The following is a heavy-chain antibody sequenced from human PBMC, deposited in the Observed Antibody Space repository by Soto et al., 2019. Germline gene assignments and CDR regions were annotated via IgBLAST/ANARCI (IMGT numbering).Heavy chain of an antibody. J-gene: IGHJ6*03. CDR2: INHSGST. CDR1: GGSSSGYY. V-gene: IGHV4-34*01. CDR3: TRTYYYYYYMDV. Sequence: SETLSLTCAVYGGSSSGYYWSWIRQPPGKGLEWIGEINHSGSTNYNPSLKSRVTISVDTSKNQFSLKLSSVTAADTAVYYCTRTYYYYYYMDVWGKGTTVTVSS.